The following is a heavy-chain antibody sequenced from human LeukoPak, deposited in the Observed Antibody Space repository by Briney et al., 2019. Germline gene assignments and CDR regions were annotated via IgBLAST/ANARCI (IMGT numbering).Heavy chain of an antibody. D-gene: IGHD4-11*01. V-gene: IGHV3-7*01. CDR1: RFTFSNYW. CDR3: ATYSILNAREFRY. J-gene: IGHJ1*01. CDR2: IKQDGSEK. Sequence: GGSLRLSCAASRFTFSNYWMSWVRQAPGKGLEWVANIKQDGSEKYYVDSVKGRFTISRDNAKNSVYLQMNSLGGDDTAVYYCATYSILNAREFRYWGQGTLVTVTS.